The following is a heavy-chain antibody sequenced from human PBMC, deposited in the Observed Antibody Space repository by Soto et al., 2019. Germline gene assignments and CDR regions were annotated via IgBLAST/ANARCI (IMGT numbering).Heavy chain of an antibody. D-gene: IGHD1-26*01. CDR2: IIPIFGTA. V-gene: IGHV1-69*01. J-gene: IGHJ4*02. Sequence: QVQLVQSGAEVKKPGSSVKFSCKASGGTFSSYAISWVRQAPGQGLEWMGGIIPIFGTANYAQKFQGRVTITADESTSTAYMELSSLRSEDTDVYYCARVGGATMRAPAFDYWGQGTLVTVSS. CDR1: GGTFSSYA. CDR3: ARVGGATMRAPAFDY.